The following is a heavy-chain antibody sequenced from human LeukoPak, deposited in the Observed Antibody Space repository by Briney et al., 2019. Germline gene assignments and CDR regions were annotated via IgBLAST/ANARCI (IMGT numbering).Heavy chain of an antibody. J-gene: IGHJ4*02. D-gene: IGHD6-6*01. V-gene: IGHV1-46*01. CDR1: GYSFTTYY. CDR3: ARDVERYSASSAFDY. CDR2: INPSGGST. Sequence: ASVKVSCKASGYSFTTYYIHWVRQAPGQGLEWMGVINPSGGSTSYTQKFQGRVTMTRDTSTSTVYLELSGLRSEDTAVFYCARDVERYSASSAFDYWGQGTLVTVSS.